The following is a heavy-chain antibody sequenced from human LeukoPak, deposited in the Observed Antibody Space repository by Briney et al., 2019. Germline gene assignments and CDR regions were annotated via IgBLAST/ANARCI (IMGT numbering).Heavy chain of an antibody. Sequence: SETLSLTCTVSGGSLSSYYWSWIRQSPRKGLQWIGHIFYSGHTNYNPSLKSRVIISLDTSKNQFSLNLTSVTAADTALYYCARGPTRYYFDYWGQGTLVTVSS. CDR2: IFYSGHT. CDR1: GGSLSSYY. D-gene: IGHD1-1*01. J-gene: IGHJ4*02. CDR3: ARGPTRYYFDY. V-gene: IGHV4-59*01.